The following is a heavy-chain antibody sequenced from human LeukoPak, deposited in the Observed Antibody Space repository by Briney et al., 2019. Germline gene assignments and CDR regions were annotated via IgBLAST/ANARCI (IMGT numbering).Heavy chain of an antibody. CDR1: GGSISSYY. CDR3: ARTTEGGYTYGYFYYYYMDV. Sequence: SETLSLTCTFSGGSISSYYWSWIRQPAGKGLEWIGRIHTSGSTNYDPSLKSRVTISVDTSKNQFSLKLSSVTAADTAVYYCARTTEGGYTYGYFYYYYMDVWGKGTTVTISS. D-gene: IGHD5-18*01. J-gene: IGHJ6*03. V-gene: IGHV4-4*07. CDR2: IHTSGST.